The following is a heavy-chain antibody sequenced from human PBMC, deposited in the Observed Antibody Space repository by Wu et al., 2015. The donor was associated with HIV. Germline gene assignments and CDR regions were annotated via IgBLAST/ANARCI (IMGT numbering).Heavy chain of an antibody. D-gene: IGHD6-13*01. V-gene: IGHV1-46*01. Sequence: QAHLVQSGAEVRKPGASVKVSCTAPGYTFSTYDIHWVRQAPGQGLEWMGVITPFGGAPSYAQKFRGRVAMPRDTSTNTVYIELSSLKSEDTAMYYCARLAAIPMKGAFDIWGQGTMVTVSS. J-gene: IGHJ3*02. CDR1: GYTFSTYD. CDR2: ITPFGGAP. CDR3: ARLAAIPMKGAFDI.